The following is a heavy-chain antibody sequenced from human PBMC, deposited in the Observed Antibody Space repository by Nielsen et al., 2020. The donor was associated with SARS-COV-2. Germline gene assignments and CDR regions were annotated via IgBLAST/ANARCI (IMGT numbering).Heavy chain of an antibody. J-gene: IGHJ6*02. CDR1: GFTFSSYS. Sequence: ESLKISCAASGFTFSSYSMNWVRQAPGRGLEWVSYISSSSSTIYYADSVKGRFTISRDNAKNSLYLQMNSLRAEDTAVYYCARDFPPGYCSSTSCSLADGMDVWGQGTTVTVSS. CDR2: ISSSSSTI. V-gene: IGHV3-48*01. D-gene: IGHD2-2*01. CDR3: ARDFPPGYCSSTSCSLADGMDV.